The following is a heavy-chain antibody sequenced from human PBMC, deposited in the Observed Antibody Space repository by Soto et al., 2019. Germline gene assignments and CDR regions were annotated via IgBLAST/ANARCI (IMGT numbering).Heavy chain of an antibody. CDR1: GLTFSSYA. V-gene: IGHV3-23*01. CDR3: AKDMVSSTASDAFDI. CDR2: ISGGGYST. D-gene: IGHD3-10*01. J-gene: IGHJ3*02. Sequence: PGGSLRLSFSASGLTFSSYAMTWVRQAPGKGLEWVSGISGGGYSTDYADSVKGRFTISRDNSKNTLYLQMNSLRVEDTAVYYCAKDMVSSTASDAFDIWGQGTMVTVSS.